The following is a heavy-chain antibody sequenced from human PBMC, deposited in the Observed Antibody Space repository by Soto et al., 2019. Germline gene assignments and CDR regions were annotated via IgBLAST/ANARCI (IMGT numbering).Heavy chain of an antibody. CDR3: AKVRYSYGPPYFDY. CDR2: ISYDGSNK. CDR1: GFTFSSYG. Sequence: GGSLRLSCAASGFTFSSYGMHWVRQAPGKGLEWVAVISYDGSNKYYADSVKGRFTISRDNSKNTLYLQMNSLRAEDTAVYYCAKVRYSYGPPYFDYWGQGTLVTVSS. V-gene: IGHV3-30*18. J-gene: IGHJ4*02. D-gene: IGHD5-18*01.